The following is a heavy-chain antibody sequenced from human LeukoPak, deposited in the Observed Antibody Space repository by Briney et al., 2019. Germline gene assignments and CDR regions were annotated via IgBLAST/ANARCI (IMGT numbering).Heavy chain of an antibody. CDR1: GFTFSSYE. Sequence: PGGSLRLSCAASGFTFSSYEMSWVRQAPGKGLEWVSYISSSGGIIYYADSVKGRLTISRDNAKNSLYLQMNSLRAEDTAVYYCARESDYGDFFFDYWGQGTLVTVSP. CDR2: ISSSGGII. CDR3: ARESDYGDFFFDY. D-gene: IGHD4-17*01. J-gene: IGHJ4*02. V-gene: IGHV3-48*03.